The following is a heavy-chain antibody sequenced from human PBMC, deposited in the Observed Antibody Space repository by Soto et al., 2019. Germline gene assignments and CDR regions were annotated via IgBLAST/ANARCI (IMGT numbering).Heavy chain of an antibody. D-gene: IGHD2-2*01. J-gene: IGHJ5*02. CDR1: GGSVSSGEHY. V-gene: IGHV4-30-4*01. Sequence: SETLSLTCTVSGGSVSSGEHYWSWIRQPPGKGLECIGYIFYSGTTYYNPSLKSRVTISVDTSKNQFSLKLNSVTAADTAVYYCARITSAFDPWGQGTLVTVS. CDR2: IFYSGTT. CDR3: ARITSAFDP.